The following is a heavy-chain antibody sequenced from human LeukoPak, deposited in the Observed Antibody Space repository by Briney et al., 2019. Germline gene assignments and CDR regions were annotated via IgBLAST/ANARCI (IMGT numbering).Heavy chain of an antibody. D-gene: IGHD3-22*01. CDR3: AREAGGTNYYDSSGYAFDY. CDR2: IYHNGLS. J-gene: IGHJ4*02. CDR1: TDSLSSGGYS. Sequence: SETLSLTCAVSTDSLSSGGYSWNWLRQPPGKGLEWIGYIYHNGLSKYNSSLKSRITMSVDSSKNQFSLRLSSVTAADTAVYYCAREAGGTNYYDSSGYAFDYWGQGTLVTVSS. V-gene: IGHV4-30-2*01.